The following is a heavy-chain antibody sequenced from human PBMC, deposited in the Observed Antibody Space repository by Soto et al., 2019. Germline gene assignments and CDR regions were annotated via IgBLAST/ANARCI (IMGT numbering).Heavy chain of an antibody. CDR1: GYTFTSYG. J-gene: IGHJ6*02. CDR3: ARDVVEQPVFEYYYYYGMDV. D-gene: IGHD6-6*01. V-gene: IGHV1-18*01. Sequence: ASVKVSCKASGYTFTSYGISWVRQAPGQGLEWMGWISAYNGNTNYAQKLQGRVTMTTDTSTSTAYMELRSLRSDDTAVYYCARDVVEQPVFEYYYYYGMDVWGQGNTVTVSS. CDR2: ISAYNGNT.